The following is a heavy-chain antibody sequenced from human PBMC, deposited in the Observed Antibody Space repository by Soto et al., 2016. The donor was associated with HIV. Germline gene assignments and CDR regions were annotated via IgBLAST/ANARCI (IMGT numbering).Heavy chain of an antibody. D-gene: IGHD6-13*01. J-gene: IGHJ4*02. Sequence: EVQLVETGGGLIQPGGSLRLSCAASGFTVSSNYMSWVRQAPGKGLEWVSVIYSGGSTYYADSVKGRFTISRDNSKNTLYLQMNSLRAEDTAVYYCAGHSSSWYGGLDYWGQGTLVTVSS. CDR2: IYSGGST. V-gene: IGHV3-53*02. CDR1: GFTVSSNY. CDR3: AGHSSSWYGGLDY.